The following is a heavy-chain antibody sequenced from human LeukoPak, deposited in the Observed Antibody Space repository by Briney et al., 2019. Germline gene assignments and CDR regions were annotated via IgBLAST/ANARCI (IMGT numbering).Heavy chain of an antibody. J-gene: IGHJ6*03. V-gene: IGHV3-21*01. CDR3: ARDLSDCGGDCYALYYYYYYMDV. Sequence: PGGSLRLSCAASGFTFSSYSMNWVRQAPGKGLEWVSSISSSSSYIYYADSVKGRFTISRDNAKNSLYLQMNSLRAEDTAVYYCARDLSDCGGDCYALYYYYYYMDVWGKGTTVTVSS. D-gene: IGHD2-21*02. CDR1: GFTFSSYS. CDR2: ISSSSSYI.